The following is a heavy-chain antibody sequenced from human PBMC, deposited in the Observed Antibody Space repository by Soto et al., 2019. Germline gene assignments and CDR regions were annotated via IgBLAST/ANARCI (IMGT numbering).Heavy chain of an antibody. J-gene: IGHJ4*02. CDR2: ISYDGSNK. CDR3: AKDRKQLLLYYFDY. CDR1: GVTFSSYR. D-gene: IGHD2-2*01. Sequence: GRALRLSCAASGVTFSSYRMHWGRQAPGKGLEWVAVISYDGSNKYYADSVKGRFTISRDNSKNTLYLQMNSLRAEDTAVYYCAKDRKQLLLYYFDYCGQGALVTVS. V-gene: IGHV3-30*18.